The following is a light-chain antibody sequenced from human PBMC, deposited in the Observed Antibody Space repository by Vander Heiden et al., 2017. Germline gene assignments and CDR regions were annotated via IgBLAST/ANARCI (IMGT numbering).Light chain of an antibody. CDR2: DKN. V-gene: IGLV3-19*01. J-gene: IGLJ2*01. CDR3: TSRDSSGNHRV. Sequence: SSELTQDSAVSVALGQTVRITCQGDSLRSYYASWYQQKPGQAPVLVIYDKNNRPSGIPDRFSGSSSGNTASLTITGAQAEDEADYYCTSRDSSGNHRVFGGGTKLTVL. CDR1: SLRSYY.